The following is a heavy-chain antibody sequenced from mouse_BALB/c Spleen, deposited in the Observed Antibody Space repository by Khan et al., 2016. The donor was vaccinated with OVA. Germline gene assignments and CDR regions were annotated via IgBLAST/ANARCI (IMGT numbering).Heavy chain of an antibody. CDR2: IDPSKSET. CDR1: GYTFTSFW. Sequence: VQLQQSGPELVRPGASVKMSCKASGYTFTSFWIHWVKQRPGQGLEWIGMIDPSKSETRLNQKFKDKATLNVDKSSNTAYMQLSRLTSEGSAVYYCARGGYGSPFAYWGQGPLVTVSA. CDR3: ARGGYGSPFAY. V-gene: IGHV1S127*01. D-gene: IGHD1-1*01. J-gene: IGHJ3*01.